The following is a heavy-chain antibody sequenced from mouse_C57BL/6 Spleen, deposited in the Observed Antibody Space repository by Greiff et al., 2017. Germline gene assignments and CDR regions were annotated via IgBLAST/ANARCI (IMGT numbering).Heavy chain of an antibody. D-gene: IGHD2-3*01. J-gene: IGHJ1*03. CDR3: ARSGDGYYGRYYDV. CDR1: GYTFTSYG. Sequence: QVQLQQSGAELARPGASVKLSCKASGYTFTSYGISWVKQSTGQGLEWIGEIYPRSGNTNYNEKFKGKATLTADKSSSTAYMELRSLTSEDSAVYFCARSGDGYYGRYYDVWGTGTTVTVSS. CDR2: IYPRSGNT. V-gene: IGHV1-81*01.